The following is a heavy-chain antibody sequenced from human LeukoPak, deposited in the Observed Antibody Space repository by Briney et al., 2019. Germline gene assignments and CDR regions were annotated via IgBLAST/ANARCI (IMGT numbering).Heavy chain of an antibody. J-gene: IGHJ6*04. CDR3: ARGGGSRWWVDV. V-gene: IGHV4-34*01. D-gene: IGHD6-13*01. Sequence: SETLSLTCAVYGGSFSGYYWSWIRQPPGKGLEWIGEINHSGSTNCNPSLKSRVTISVDKSKNQFSLKLSSVTAADTAVYYCARGGGSRWWVDVWGEGTTVTVSS. CDR1: GGSFSGYY. CDR2: INHSGST.